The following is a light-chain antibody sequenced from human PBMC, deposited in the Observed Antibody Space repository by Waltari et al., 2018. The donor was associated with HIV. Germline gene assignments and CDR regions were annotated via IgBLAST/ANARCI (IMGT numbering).Light chain of an antibody. CDR2: EVS. V-gene: IGLV2-8*01. CDR3: SSYAAA. J-gene: IGLJ2*01. Sequence: QSALTQPPSASGSPGQSVTISCTGTSSDVGGYNYVSWYQQHPGKAPKLMIYEVSKRPSGVPDRFSGSKSGNTASLTVSGLQAEDEADYYCSSYAAAFGGGTKLTVL. CDR1: SSDVGGYNY.